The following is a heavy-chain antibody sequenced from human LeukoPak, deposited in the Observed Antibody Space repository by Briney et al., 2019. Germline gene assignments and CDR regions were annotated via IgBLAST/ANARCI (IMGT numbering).Heavy chain of an antibody. D-gene: IGHD6-13*01. V-gene: IGHV4-34*01. CDR1: GGSFSGYY. Sequence: SETLSLTCAVYGGSFSGYYWSWIRQPPGKGLEWIGVINHSGSTNYNPSLKSRVTISVDTSKNQFSLKLSSVTAADTAVYYCARGLRIAAAGTLGYWGQGTLVTVSS. CDR2: INHSGST. J-gene: IGHJ4*02. CDR3: ARGLRIAAAGTLGY.